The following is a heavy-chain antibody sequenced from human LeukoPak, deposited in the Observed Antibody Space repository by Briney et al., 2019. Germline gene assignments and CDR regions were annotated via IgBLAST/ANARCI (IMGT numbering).Heavy chain of an antibody. CDR1: GFTLSNYW. CDR2: IKQDGSEK. V-gene: IGHV3-7*01. CDR3: ARDRDGGYDSLYYYYYMDV. Sequence: PGGSLRLSCAASGFTLSNYWMSWVRQAPGRGLAWVANIKQDGSEKNYVDSVKGRFTISRDNAKNSLFLQMDGLTAEDTAVYYCARDRDGGYDSLYYYYYMDVWGKGTTVTVSS. J-gene: IGHJ6*03. D-gene: IGHD5-12*01.